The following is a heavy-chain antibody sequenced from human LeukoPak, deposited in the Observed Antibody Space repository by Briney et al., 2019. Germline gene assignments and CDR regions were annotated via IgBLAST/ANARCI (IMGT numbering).Heavy chain of an antibody. Sequence: GGSLRLSCAASGFTFNTYGMDWVRQAPGKGLEWVSYISSRSSTIFYADSVKGRFTISRDNAKNSLFLQMNSLRAEDTAVYYCARETRSAWEFEYWGQGTLVTVSS. V-gene: IGHV3-48*04. D-gene: IGHD1-26*01. J-gene: IGHJ4*02. CDR2: ISSRSSTI. CDR3: ARETRSAWEFEY. CDR1: GFTFNTYG.